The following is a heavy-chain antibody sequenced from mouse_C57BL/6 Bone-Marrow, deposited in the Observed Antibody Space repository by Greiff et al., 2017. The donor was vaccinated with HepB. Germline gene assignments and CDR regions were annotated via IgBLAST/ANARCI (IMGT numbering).Heavy chain of an antibody. CDR1: GYTFTSYG. CDR2: IYPRSGNT. J-gene: IGHJ3*01. CDR3: ANGSNFAY. D-gene: IGHD1-1*01. Sequence: QVHVKQSGAELARPGASVKLSCKASGYTFTSYGISWVKQRTGQGLEWIGEIYPRSGNTYYNEKFKGKATLTADKSSSTAYMELRSLTSEDSAVYFCANGSNFAYWGQGTLVTVSA. V-gene: IGHV1-81*01.